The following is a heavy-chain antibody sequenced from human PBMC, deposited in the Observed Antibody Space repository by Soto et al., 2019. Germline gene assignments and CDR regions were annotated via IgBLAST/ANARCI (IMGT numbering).Heavy chain of an antibody. V-gene: IGHV1-18*01. J-gene: IGHJ4*02. CDR1: GYTFTSYG. CDR3: AREGITIFGVVMDPPRFPDY. D-gene: IGHD3-3*01. Sequence: ASVKVSCKASGYTFTSYGISWVRQAPGQGLEWMGWISAYNGNTNYAQKLQGRVTMTTDTSTSTAYMELRSLRSDDTAVYYCAREGITIFGVVMDPPRFPDYWGQGTRVTVAS. CDR2: ISAYNGNT.